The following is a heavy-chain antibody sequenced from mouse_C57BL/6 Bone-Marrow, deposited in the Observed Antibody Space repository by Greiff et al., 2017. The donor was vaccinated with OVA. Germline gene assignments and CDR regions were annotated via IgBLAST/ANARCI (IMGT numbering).Heavy chain of an antibody. CDR2: IYPYNGVS. CDR3: ARVGDYDGTYYFDY. CDR1: GYSFTGYY. J-gene: IGHJ2*01. V-gene: IGHV1-31*01. Sequence: EVQLQQSGPELVKPGASVKISCKASGYSFTGYYMHWVKQSHGNILDWIGYIYPYNGVSSYNQKFKGKATLTVDKSSSTADMVLRILTSEDSEVYYCARVGDYDGTYYFDYWGEGTTLTVSS. D-gene: IGHD2-4*01.